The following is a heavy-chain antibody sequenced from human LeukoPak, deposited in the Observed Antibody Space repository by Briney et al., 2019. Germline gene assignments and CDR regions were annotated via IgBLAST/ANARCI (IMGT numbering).Heavy chain of an antibody. CDR1: GFTFSSYS. V-gene: IGHV3-21*01. Sequence: PGGSLRLSCAASGFTFSSYSMNWVRQAPGKGLEWVSSISSSSSSYIYYADSVKGRFTISRDNAKNSLYLQMNSLRAEDTAVYYCARFGLTVTQTSYYYYYGMDVWGQGTTVTVSS. CDR3: ARFGLTVTQTSYYYYYGMDV. D-gene: IGHD4-11*01. CDR2: ISSSSSSYI. J-gene: IGHJ6*02.